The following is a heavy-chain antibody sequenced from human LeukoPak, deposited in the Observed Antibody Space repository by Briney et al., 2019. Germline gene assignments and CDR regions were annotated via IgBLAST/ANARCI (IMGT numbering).Heavy chain of an antibody. Sequence: GSSVKVSCKASGGTFSSYAISWVRQAPGQGLEWMGGIIPIFGTANYAQKFQGRVTITADESTSTAYMELSSLRSEDTAVYYCARDADREIVLLHDYGDPNYYYGMDVWGQGTTVTVSS. D-gene: IGHD4-17*01. CDR3: ARDADREIVLLHDYGDPNYYYGMDV. V-gene: IGHV1-69*01. CDR1: GGTFSSYA. CDR2: IIPIFGTA. J-gene: IGHJ6*02.